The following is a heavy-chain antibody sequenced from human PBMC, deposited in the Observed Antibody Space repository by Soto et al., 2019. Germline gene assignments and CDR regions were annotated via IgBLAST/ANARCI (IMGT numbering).Heavy chain of an antibody. V-gene: IGHV5-51*01. CDR1: GYNFITYW. D-gene: IGHD3-22*01. J-gene: IGHJ5*02. Sequence: PGESLKISCRGSGYNFITYWIGWVRQMPGKGLEWMGIIYPGDSDTRYSPSFYGQVTISADKSISTAYLQWSSLRASDTAMYYCARGGYYYESSGYTQGSWFDPWGQGTLVTVSS. CDR2: IYPGDSDT. CDR3: ARGGYYYESSGYTQGSWFDP.